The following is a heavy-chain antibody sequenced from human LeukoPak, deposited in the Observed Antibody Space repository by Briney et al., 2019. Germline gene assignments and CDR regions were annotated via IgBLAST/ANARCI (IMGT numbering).Heavy chain of an antibody. CDR1: GSTVNRNY. V-gene: IGHV3-53*01. J-gene: IGHJ6*03. D-gene: IGHD1-1*01. CDR3: ARAPYIPRGTGYYYYYMDV. Sequence: GGSLRLSCVVSGSTVNRNYMTWVRQAPGKGLEWVSTIYNGYGATYYAGSVRGRFTISRDNSKNTLFLQMNSLRVEDTAIYYCARAPYIPRGTGYYYYYMDVWGKGTTVVVPS. CDR2: IYNGYGAT.